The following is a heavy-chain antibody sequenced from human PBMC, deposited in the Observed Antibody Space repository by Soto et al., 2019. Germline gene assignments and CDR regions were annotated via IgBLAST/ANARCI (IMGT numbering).Heavy chain of an antibody. D-gene: IGHD5-18*01. J-gene: IGHJ4*02. Sequence: EVQLVESGGGLVQPGGSLRLSCAASGFTFSSYSMNSVRQAPGKGLEWVSYISSSSSTIYYADSVKGRFTISRDNAKNSLYLQMNSLRAEDTAVYYCARDGGYSYGPFDYWGQGTLVTVSS. V-gene: IGHV3-48*01. CDR1: GFTFSSYS. CDR2: ISSSSSTI. CDR3: ARDGGYSYGPFDY.